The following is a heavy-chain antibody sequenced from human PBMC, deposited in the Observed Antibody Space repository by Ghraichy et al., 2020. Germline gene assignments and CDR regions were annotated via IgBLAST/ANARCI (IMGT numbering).Heavy chain of an antibody. CDR1: GDSVSGNRAA. CDR3: ARSSCTIRSCYWYFDL. CDR2: KYYRSECYN. Sequence: SQTLSLTCAISGDSVSGNRAAWNWIRQSPSRGLEWLGRKYYRSECYNDYAASVKSRLTINPDTSKNQFSLQLNSVTPEDTAVYYCARSSCTIRSCYWYFDLWGRCTLVTVSS. J-gene: IGHJ2*01. V-gene: IGHV6-1*01. D-gene: IGHD2-8*01.